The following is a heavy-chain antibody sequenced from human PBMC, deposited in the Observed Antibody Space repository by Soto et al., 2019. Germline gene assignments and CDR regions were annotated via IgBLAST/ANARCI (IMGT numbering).Heavy chain of an antibody. V-gene: IGHV3-30-3*01. CDR1: GFTFSSYA. J-gene: IGHJ4*02. Sequence: PGGSLRLSCAASGFTFSSYAMHWVRQAPGKGLEWVAVISYDGSNKYYADSVKGRFTISRDNSKNTLYLQMNSLRAEGTAVYYCASSQWLRYYFDYWGQGTLVTVSS. CDR2: ISYDGSNK. CDR3: ASSQWLRYYFDY. D-gene: IGHD5-12*01.